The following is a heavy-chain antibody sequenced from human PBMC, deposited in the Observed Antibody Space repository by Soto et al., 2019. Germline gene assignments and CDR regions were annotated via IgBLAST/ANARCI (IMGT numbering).Heavy chain of an antibody. CDR1: GFTFRSPG. Sequence: GGSLRPSCAASGFTFRSPGMRWVRQAPGKGLEGGAGIYYDGSNEYYADSVKGRFTISRDNSKNTLYLQMNSVRAEDTAVYYCARDYSSTSYGFDSWGQGTLVTVSS. V-gene: IGHV3-33*01. CDR2: IYYDGSNE. CDR3: ARDYSSTSYGFDS. D-gene: IGHD6-13*01. J-gene: IGHJ4*02.